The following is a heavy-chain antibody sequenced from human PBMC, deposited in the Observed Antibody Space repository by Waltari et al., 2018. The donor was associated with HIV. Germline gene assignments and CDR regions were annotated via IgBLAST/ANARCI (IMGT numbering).Heavy chain of an antibody. Sequence: QVQLVQSGAEVKKPGASVKVSCKASGYTFTSYYMHWVRQAPGQGLEWMGVINPSGERTVYAQKFQGRVTMTRDASTSTVYMVLSTLRSEDTAVYYCARGFSGFDYWGQGTLITVSS. CDR2: INPSGERT. CDR1: GYTFTSYY. J-gene: IGHJ4*02. V-gene: IGHV1-46*01. CDR3: ARGFSGFDY.